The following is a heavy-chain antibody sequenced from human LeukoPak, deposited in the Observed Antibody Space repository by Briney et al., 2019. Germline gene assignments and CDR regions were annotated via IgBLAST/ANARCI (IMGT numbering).Heavy chain of an antibody. V-gene: IGHV4-34*01. CDR3: ARHRRNYGSTFDY. CDR2: INHSGST. D-gene: IGHD3-10*01. Sequence: SETLSLTCAVYGGSFSGYYWSWIRQPPGKGLEWIGEINHSGSTNYNPSLKSRVTISVDTSKNQFSLKLSSVTAADTAVYYCARHRRNYGSTFDYWGQGTLVTVSS. CDR1: GGSFSGYY. J-gene: IGHJ4*02.